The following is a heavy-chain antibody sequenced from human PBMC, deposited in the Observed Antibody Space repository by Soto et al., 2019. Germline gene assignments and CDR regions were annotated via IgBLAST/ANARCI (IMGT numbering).Heavy chain of an antibody. Sequence: PGGSLRLSCAASGFTFSSYSMNWVRQAPGKGLEWVSSISSSSSYIYYADSVKGRFTISRDNAKNSLYLQMNSLRAEDTAVYYCARVFPLLGDHYYYYYYGMDVWGQGTTVTVSS. J-gene: IGHJ6*02. CDR3: ARVFPLLGDHYYYYYYGMDV. CDR1: GFTFSSYS. D-gene: IGHD1-26*01. V-gene: IGHV3-21*01. CDR2: ISSSSSYI.